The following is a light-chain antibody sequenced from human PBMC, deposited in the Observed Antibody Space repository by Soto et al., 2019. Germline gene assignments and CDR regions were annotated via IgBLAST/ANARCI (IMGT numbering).Light chain of an antibody. V-gene: IGKV3-15*01. Sequence: EIVLTQSPGTLSLSPGERATLSCRASQSVSSSHLAWYQQKPGQAPRLLISGAYTRATGIPARFSGSGSGTEFTLTISGLQSEDFAVYYCQQYYNWPQLTFGGGTKVDIK. CDR2: GAY. J-gene: IGKJ4*01. CDR3: QQYYNWPQLT. CDR1: QSVSSSH.